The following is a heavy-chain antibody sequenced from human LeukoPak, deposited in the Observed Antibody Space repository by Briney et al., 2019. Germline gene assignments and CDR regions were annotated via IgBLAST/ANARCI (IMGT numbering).Heavy chain of an antibody. Sequence: GSSVKVSCKASGGTFSSCAISWVRQAPGQGLEWMGGIIPIFGTANYAQKFQGRVTITADESTSTAYMELSSLRSEDTAVYYCARDHDPGLKYYYDSSGAFDIWGQGTMVTVSS. CDR1: GGTFSSCA. CDR2: IIPIFGTA. J-gene: IGHJ3*02. D-gene: IGHD3-22*01. CDR3: ARDHDPGLKYYYDSSGAFDI. V-gene: IGHV1-69*01.